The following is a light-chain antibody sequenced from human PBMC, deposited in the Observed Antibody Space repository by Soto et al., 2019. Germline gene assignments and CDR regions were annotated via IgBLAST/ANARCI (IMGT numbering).Light chain of an antibody. V-gene: IGKV4-1*01. Sequence: DIVMTQSPDSLAVPLGERATFNCKSSQSLLYSSTGESCLAWYQRKPGQPPKLLIYWASTRESGVPDRFSGSGSGRDFPLTISSLQAEDVAVYYCQQYYSPPLTFGGGTKVEIK. CDR1: QSLLYSSTGESC. J-gene: IGKJ4*01. CDR2: WAS. CDR3: QQYYSPPLT.